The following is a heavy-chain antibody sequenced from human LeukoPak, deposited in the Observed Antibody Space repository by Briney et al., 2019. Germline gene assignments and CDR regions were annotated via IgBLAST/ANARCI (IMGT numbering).Heavy chain of an antibody. J-gene: IGHJ6*02. Sequence: GGSLRLSCAASGFTLSSYWMSRVPQAPGKGLEWVANIKQDGSEKYYVDSVKGRFTISRDNAKNSLYLQMNSLRAEDTAVYYCARVDSSGWYSPYYYYYGMDVWGQGTTVTVSS. CDR3: ARVDSSGWYSPYYYYYGMDV. CDR1: GFTLSSYW. CDR2: IKQDGSEK. V-gene: IGHV3-7*01. D-gene: IGHD6-19*01.